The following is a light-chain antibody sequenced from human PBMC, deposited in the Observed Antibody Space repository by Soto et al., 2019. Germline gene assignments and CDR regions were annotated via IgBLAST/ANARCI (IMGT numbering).Light chain of an antibody. CDR3: GALDATLTGRV. Sequence: QSVLTQPPSASGTPGQRVTISCSGGNSNIGTYTVNWYQQLPGTAPKLLINNTNERRSWVPDRCSGSKSCTSASLAISGLLSADEADYYCGALDATLTGRVFGEGTKVTVL. V-gene: IGLV1-44*01. J-gene: IGLJ3*02. CDR1: NSNIGTYT. CDR2: NTN.